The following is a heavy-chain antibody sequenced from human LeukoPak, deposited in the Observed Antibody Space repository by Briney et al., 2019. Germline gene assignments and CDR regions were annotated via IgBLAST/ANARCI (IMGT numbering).Heavy chain of an antibody. CDR2: IYYSGST. D-gene: IGHD3-10*01. Sequence: PSETLSLTCTVSGGSISSSSYYWGWIRQPPGKGLEWIGSIYYSGSTYYNPSLKSRVTISVDTSKNQFSLQLNSVTPEDTAVYYCARGITMVRGVICWFDPWGQGTLVTVSS. CDR3: ARGITMVRGVICWFDP. V-gene: IGHV4-39*07. CDR1: GGSISSSSYY. J-gene: IGHJ5*02.